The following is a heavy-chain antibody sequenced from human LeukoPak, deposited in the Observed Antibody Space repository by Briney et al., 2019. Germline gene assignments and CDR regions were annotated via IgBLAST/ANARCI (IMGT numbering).Heavy chain of an antibody. Sequence: ASVKVSCKASGYTFTSYYMHWVRQAPGQGLEWMRIINPSGGSTSYAQKFQGRVTMTRDTSTSTVYMELSSLRSEDTAVYYCARSNYDILTGLYWGQGTLVTVSS. CDR2: INPSGGST. J-gene: IGHJ4*02. CDR3: ARSNYDILTGLY. V-gene: IGHV1-46*01. CDR1: GYTFTSYY. D-gene: IGHD3-9*01.